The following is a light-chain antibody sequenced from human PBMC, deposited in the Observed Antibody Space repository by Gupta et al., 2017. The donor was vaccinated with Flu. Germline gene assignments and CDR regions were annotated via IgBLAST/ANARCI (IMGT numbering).Light chain of an antibody. CDR1: QSISSY. Sequence: DIQMTQSPSSLSASVGDRVTITCRASQSISSYLNWYQQKPGKAPKLLIYAASSLQSGVPSRFSGSGSGKDFTRTISRLQPEDFATYYCQQSYSTPSTFGQGTKLESK. CDR2: AAS. J-gene: IGKJ2*01. CDR3: QQSYSTPST. V-gene: IGKV1-39*01.